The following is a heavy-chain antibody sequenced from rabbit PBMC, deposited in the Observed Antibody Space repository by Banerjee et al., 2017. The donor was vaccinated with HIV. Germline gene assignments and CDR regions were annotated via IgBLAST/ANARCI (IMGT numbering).Heavy chain of an antibody. CDR3: TTELTGNVNF. Sequence: QEQLEESGGDLVKPGASLTLTCTASGLDFCSSDWLCWVRQAPGKGLEWIASIYTASSGSTYYASWAKGRFTISKTSSTTLTLRMTSLTAADTATYFCTTELTGNVNFWGPGTLVTVS. J-gene: IGHJ3*01. D-gene: IGHD7-1*01. CDR1: GLDFCSSDW. V-gene: IGHV1S45*01. CDR2: IYTASSGST.